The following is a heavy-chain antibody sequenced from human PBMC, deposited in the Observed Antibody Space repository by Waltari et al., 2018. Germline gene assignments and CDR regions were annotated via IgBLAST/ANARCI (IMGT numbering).Heavy chain of an antibody. CDR3: AREVRYSYGYAYYYSLDV. D-gene: IGHD5-18*01. Sequence: QVQLKESAPGLVTPSDALSLTCTVSGGPIISSSWTLLRQPPGKGLEWIGYVDYSGSTDYNPSLKSRLTISADTSKNQFSLKLSSVTAADTAGYYCAREVRYSYGYAYYYSLDVWGQGTTVTVSS. V-gene: IGHV4-59*01. CDR2: VDYSGST. CDR1: GGPIISSS. J-gene: IGHJ6*02.